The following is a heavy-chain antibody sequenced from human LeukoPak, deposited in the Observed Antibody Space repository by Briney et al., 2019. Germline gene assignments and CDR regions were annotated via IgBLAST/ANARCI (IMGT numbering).Heavy chain of an antibody. D-gene: IGHD2-8*02. J-gene: IGHJ4*02. CDR1: GFTFSSFA. Sequence: GGSLRLSCAASGFTFSSFAMTWVRQALGKGLEWVSGFDGNGPNTYYADSVKGRWTISRDNSRNTLYLEMNSLRPEDTAIYYCAKPRATGLGWAQFDYWGQGSLVTVSS. V-gene: IGHV3-23*01. CDR2: FDGNGPNT. CDR3: AKPRATGLGWAQFDY.